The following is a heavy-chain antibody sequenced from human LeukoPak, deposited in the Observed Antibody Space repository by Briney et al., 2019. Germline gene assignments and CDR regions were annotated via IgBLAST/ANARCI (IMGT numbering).Heavy chain of an antibody. Sequence: GGSLRLSCVDPGGRRIIKKKSWVRQAPGKGLEWVSLIYSGGAIRYADSVKGRFTISRDSSKNTLFLQMNDLTVEDTARYYCARRPGNWGQGILVTVSS. V-gene: IGHV3-53*01. D-gene: IGHD1-14*01. CDR2: IYSGGAI. CDR3: ARRPGN. J-gene: IGHJ4*02. CDR1: GGRRIIKK.